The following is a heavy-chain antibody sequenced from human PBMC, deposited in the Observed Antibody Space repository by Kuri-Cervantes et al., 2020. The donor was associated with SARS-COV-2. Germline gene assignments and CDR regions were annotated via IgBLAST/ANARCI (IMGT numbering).Heavy chain of an antibody. Sequence: GESLKISCAASGFTFSSYGMHWVRQAPGKGLEWVAVIWDDGSNKYYADSVKGRFTISRDNSKNTLYLQMNSLRAEDTAVYYCARDSMGSGWYYYYYYYGMDVWGQGPTVTVSS. J-gene: IGHJ6*02. CDR2: IWDDGSNK. D-gene: IGHD6-19*01. CDR3: ARDSMGSGWYYYYYYYGMDV. CDR1: GFTFSSYG. V-gene: IGHV3-33*08.